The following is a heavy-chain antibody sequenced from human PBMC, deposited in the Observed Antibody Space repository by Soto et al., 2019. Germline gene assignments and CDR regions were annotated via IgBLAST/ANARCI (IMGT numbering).Heavy chain of an antibody. Sequence: GGSLRLSCTVSGFAVNSDYMTWVRQAPGKGLEWVSILYGGGNTFYADSVRGRFTISRDTSKNTLYLQMNSLRVEDTALYYCASRGPWGQGTLVTVSS. CDR1: GFAVNSDY. CDR2: LYGGGNT. J-gene: IGHJ5*02. V-gene: IGHV3-66*01. CDR3: ASRGP.